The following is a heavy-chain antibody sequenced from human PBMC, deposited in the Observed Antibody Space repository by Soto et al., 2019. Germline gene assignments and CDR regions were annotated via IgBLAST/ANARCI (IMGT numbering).Heavy chain of an antibody. CDR3: TTEPDTLMIRTWAA. Sequence: GGSLRLSCAASAFTFSHAWMNWVRQAPGEGLEWVGRIKSKADGETTDYAAPVKGRVTISRDDSRNTLYLQMNSLRAEDTAMYFCTTEPDTLMIRTWAAWGQGTLVTVSS. CDR1: AFTFSHAW. CDR2: IKSKADGETT. D-gene: IGHD3-16*01. J-gene: IGHJ4*02. V-gene: IGHV3-15*07.